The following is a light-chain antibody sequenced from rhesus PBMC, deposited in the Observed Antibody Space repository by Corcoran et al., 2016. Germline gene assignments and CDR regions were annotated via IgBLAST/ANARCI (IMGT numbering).Light chain of an antibody. V-gene: IGKV3-24*04. CDR3: LQRYTWPHS. Sequence: EIVMTQSPATLRLFPGESATLSCRASQSIDSYLAWYQKHPGQAPRLLHYAASIRAPGTPDRFSGGGSGTEFTLTLRSLEPEGVVVYFCLQRYTWPHSFGQGTKVMSK. CDR1: QSIDSY. J-gene: IGKJ2*01. CDR2: AAS.